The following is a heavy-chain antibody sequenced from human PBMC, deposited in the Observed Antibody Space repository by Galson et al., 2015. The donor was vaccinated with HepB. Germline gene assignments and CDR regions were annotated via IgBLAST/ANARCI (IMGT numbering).Heavy chain of an antibody. CDR1: AFSLSSST. D-gene: IGHD5-18*01. V-gene: IGHV3-30-3*01. Sequence: SLRLSCAASAFSLSSSTMHWVRQAPGKGLEWVTVISYDGAKNYYADSVKGRFTISRDNSQNTLYLQMNSLKPEDTAVYYCAREGLGYSYGNYFDSWGQGTLVTVSS. CDR3: AREGLGYSYGNYFDS. J-gene: IGHJ4*02. CDR2: ISYDGAKN.